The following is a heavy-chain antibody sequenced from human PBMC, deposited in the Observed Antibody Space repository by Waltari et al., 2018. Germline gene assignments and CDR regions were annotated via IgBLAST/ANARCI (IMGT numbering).Heavy chain of an antibody. CDR1: GYKFTDYY. V-gene: IGHV1-2*02. D-gene: IGHD3-10*01. CDR3: SRDRRVYGSGNYYDLDN. J-gene: IGHJ4*02. Sequence: QVQRVQSGAEVKKPGASVTVSCKASGYKFTDYYIHWVRQAPGQGLEWMGWHPPSTAGINYAWSFQSRVPMSRDTSISTVFMDLNSLISDASAVYSCSRDRRVYGSGNYYDLDNWGQGTLVTVSS. CDR2: HPPSTAGI.